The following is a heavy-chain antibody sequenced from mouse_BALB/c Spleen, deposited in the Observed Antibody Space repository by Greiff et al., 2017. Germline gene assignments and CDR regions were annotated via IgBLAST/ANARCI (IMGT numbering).Heavy chain of an antibody. CDR1: GFSLTGYG. J-gene: IGHJ4*01. D-gene: IGHD3-3*01. CDR3: ARDQGQLYAMDY. Sequence: VKLMESGPGLVAPSQSLSITCTVSGFSLTGYGVNWVRQPPGKGLEWLGMLWGDGSTDYNSALKSRLSISKDNSKSQVFLKMNSLQTDDTARYYCARDQGQLYAMDYWGQGTSVTVSS. V-gene: IGHV2-6-7*01. CDR2: LWGDGST.